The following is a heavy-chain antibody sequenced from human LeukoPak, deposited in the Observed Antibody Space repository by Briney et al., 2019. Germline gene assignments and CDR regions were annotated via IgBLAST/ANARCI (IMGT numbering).Heavy chain of an antibody. CDR2: IYTGGHRA. Sequence: GGSLRLSCAASGFNFTRFVMTWVRQAPGRGLECASAIYTGGHRAYYSGSVRGRFTISRDDSKNMLYLQMNSLRAEDTAIYYCARVSGRILIWPQPFGDGLGVWGQGTTVTVSS. CDR1: GFNFTRFV. D-gene: IGHD3-10*01. V-gene: IGHV3-23*05. CDR3: ARVSGRILIWPQPFGDGLGV. J-gene: IGHJ6*02.